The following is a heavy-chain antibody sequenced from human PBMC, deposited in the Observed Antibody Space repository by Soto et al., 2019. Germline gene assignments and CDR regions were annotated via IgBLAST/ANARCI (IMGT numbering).Heavy chain of an antibody. J-gene: IGHJ5*02. CDR2: IYYGGST. CDR3: AREAAGILNWFDP. Sequence: HVQLQETGPGLVQPSQTLSLTCTVSGVSIRSGGYYWSWIRQHPGKGLEWIGYIYYGGSTYYNPSLKSRVTISVDTSKNQFSLKLSSVTAADTAVYYCAREAAGILNWFDPWGQGTLVTVSS. CDR1: GVSIRSGGYY. V-gene: IGHV4-31*03. D-gene: IGHD6-25*01.